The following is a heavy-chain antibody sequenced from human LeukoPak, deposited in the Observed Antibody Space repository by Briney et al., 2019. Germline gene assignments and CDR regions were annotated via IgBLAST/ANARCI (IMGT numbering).Heavy chain of an antibody. CDR3: ARNYYDSSGYSPFFDY. V-gene: IGHV3-23*01. Sequence: PGGSLRLSCATSGFTSHSYAMSCVRQAPGKGLEWVSAINGGGDVTYYADSVQGRFFFSRDNAKNTLYLQLNSLRAEDTAVYYCARNYYDSSGYSPFFDYWGQGTLVTVSS. CDR1: GFTSHSYA. CDR2: INGGGDVT. D-gene: IGHD3-22*01. J-gene: IGHJ4*02.